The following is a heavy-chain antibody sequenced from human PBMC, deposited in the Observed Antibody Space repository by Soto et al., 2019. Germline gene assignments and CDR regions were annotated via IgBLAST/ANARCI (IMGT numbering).Heavy chain of an antibody. CDR3: ARRWGRTFDY. CDR2: IYYSGST. J-gene: IGHJ4*02. Sequence: QVQLQESGPGLVKPSETLSLTCTVSGGSISSYYWSWIRQPPGKGLEWIGYIYYSGSTNYNPSLKSRGTISVDTSKNQFSLKLSSVTAADTAVYYCARRWGRTFDYWGQGNLVTVSS. V-gene: IGHV4-59*08. CDR1: GGSISSYY. D-gene: IGHD7-27*01.